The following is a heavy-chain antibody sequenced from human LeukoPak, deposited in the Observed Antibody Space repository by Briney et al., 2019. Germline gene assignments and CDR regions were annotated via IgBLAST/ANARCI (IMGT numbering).Heavy chain of an antibody. V-gene: IGHV3-23*01. CDR1: GFTFSSYA. CDR2: ISGSGGST. Sequence: SGGSLRLPCAASGFTFSSYAMHWVRQAPGKGLEWVSAISGSGGSTYYADSVKGRFTISRDNSKNTLYLQMNSLRAEDTAVYYCAKDYEYFQHWGQGTLVTVSS. CDR3: AKDYEYFQH. J-gene: IGHJ1*01.